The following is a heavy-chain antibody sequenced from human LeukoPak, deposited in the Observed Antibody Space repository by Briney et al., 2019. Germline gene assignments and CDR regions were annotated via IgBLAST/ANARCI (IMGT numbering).Heavy chain of an antibody. V-gene: IGHV4-34*01. CDR2: INHSGST. J-gene: IGHJ4*02. CDR3: AKALAAGKGY. Sequence: PSETLSLTCAVYGGSFSGYYWSWIRQPPGKGLEWIGEINHSGSTNYNPSLKSRVTISVDTSKNQFSLKLSSVTAEDTAVYYCAKALAAGKGYWGQGTLVTVSS. D-gene: IGHD6-13*01. CDR1: GGSFSGYY.